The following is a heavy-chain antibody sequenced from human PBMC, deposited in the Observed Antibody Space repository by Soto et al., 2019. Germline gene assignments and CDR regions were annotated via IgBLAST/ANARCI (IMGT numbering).Heavy chain of an antibody. V-gene: IGHV4-59*01. J-gene: IGHJ4*02. CDR1: GGSISGSY. D-gene: IGHD6-13*01. Sequence: PSETLSLTCSVSGGSISGSYWSWIRQSPGKGLEWLGYVYYTWSTNYSPSLRSRVSISVDTSKNEFSLRLSSATAADTAVYFCARSVAAPGAHIDYWGQGTQVTVSS. CDR2: VYYTWST. CDR3: ARSVAAPGAHIDY.